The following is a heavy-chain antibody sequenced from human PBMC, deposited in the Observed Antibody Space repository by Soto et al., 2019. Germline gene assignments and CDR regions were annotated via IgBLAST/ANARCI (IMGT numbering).Heavy chain of an antibody. J-gene: IGHJ4*02. CDR2: ITPYNGNA. Sequence: QVHLVQSGAVVENPGASVKVSCKASGYTFTNFGINWVRQAPGQGLEWMGWITPYNGNANYPQKHQDRLTITTDKSKNTAYVELRSLRSDDTAVYFCARARMFSGAHHDYWGQGTRVTVSS. CDR3: ARARMFSGAHHDY. V-gene: IGHV1-18*04. CDR1: GYTFTNFG. D-gene: IGHD1-26*01.